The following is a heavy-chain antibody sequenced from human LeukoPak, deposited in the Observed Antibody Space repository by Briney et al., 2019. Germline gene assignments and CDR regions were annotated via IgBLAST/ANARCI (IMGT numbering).Heavy chain of an antibody. J-gene: IGHJ4*02. Sequence: GGSLRLSCEVSGFSVDGNYMTWVRQVPGRGLEWVALIFSGDSTDYPDSVKGRFTISRDNAQNSLHLDMNNLSAEDTAVYYCARDDSGWYSFDSWGQGTLVTVSS. CDR3: ARDDSGWYSFDS. D-gene: IGHD6-19*01. CDR1: GFSVDGNY. V-gene: IGHV3-66*01. CDR2: IFSGDST.